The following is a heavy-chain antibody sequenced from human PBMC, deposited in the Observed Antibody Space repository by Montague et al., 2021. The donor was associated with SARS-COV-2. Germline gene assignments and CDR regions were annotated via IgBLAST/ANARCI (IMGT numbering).Heavy chain of an antibody. J-gene: IGHJ6*04. CDR3: ARSVQFAYGLDV. Sequence: TESTNYNPSLESRVSISIDTSKSQFSLRVRSVTAADTAVYYCARSVQFAYGLDVWGKGTTVTISS. D-gene: IGHD3-16*01. V-gene: IGHV4-59*08. CDR2: TEST.